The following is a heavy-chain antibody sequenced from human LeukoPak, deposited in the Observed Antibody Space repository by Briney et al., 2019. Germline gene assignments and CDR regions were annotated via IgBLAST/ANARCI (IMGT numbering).Heavy chain of an antibody. V-gene: IGHV3-33*01. CDR2: IWYDGSDE. CDR3: ARNSYGGYIFDY. D-gene: IGHD5-12*01. Sequence: GRSLRLSCAASGFAFSAYAMRWVRQAPGKGLEWVAIIWYDGSDENYADSVKGRFTISRDNSKNTLYLQMNSLSAEDTAVYYCARNSYGGYIFDYWGQGTLVTVSS. CDR1: GFAFSAYA. J-gene: IGHJ4*02.